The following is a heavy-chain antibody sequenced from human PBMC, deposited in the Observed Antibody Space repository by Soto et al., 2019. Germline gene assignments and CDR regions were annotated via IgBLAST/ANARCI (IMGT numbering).Heavy chain of an antibody. CDR1: GYTFTSYG. CDR3: ARDPAVTSYYDYYGMDV. D-gene: IGHD4-17*01. CDR2: ISAYNGNT. V-gene: IGHV1-18*04. J-gene: IGHJ6*02. Sequence: QVQLVQSGAEVKKPGASVKVSCKASGYTFTSYGISWVRQAPGQGLEWMGWISAYNGNTNYAQKLQGRVTMTTDTSTSKAHMELRILRSDDTAVYYCARDPAVTSYYDYYGMDVWGQGTTVTVSS.